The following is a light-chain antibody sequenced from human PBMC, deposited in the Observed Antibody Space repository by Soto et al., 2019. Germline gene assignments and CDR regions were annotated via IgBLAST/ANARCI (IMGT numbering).Light chain of an antibody. CDR3: SSYAGSTNV. J-gene: IGLJ1*01. V-gene: IGLV2-8*01. CDR1: SSDVGGYNY. CDR2: EVN. Sequence: QSALTQPPSASGSPGQAVAISCTRTSSDVGGYNYGSWYQQHPGKAPKLMIYEVNKRPSGVPARFSGSKSGNTASLTASGLQADDEADYFCSSYAGSTNVFGTGTKVTVL.